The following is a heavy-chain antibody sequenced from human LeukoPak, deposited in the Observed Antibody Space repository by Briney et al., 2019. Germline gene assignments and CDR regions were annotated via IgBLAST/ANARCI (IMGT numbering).Heavy chain of an antibody. Sequence: ASVKVSCKASGYTFTSYDINWVRQATGQGLEWMGWMNPNSGNTGYAQKFQGRVTITRNTSISTAYMELSSLRSEDTAVYYCARGLYGSGIVAYYMDVWGKGTTVTVSS. V-gene: IGHV1-8*03. CDR2: MNPNSGNT. D-gene: IGHD3-10*01. CDR3: ARGLYGSGIVAYYMDV. J-gene: IGHJ6*03. CDR1: GYTFTSYD.